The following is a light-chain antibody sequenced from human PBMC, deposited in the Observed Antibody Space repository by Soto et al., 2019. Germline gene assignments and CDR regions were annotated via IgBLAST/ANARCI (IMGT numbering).Light chain of an antibody. CDR3: CSYTSSSTHV. CDR2: DVN. Sequence: QSALTQPASVSGSSGQSITISCTGTSSDVGGYNFVSWYQQQPGKVPKLMIFDVNRRPSGVSDRFSGSKSGNTASLTISGLQAEDERDYYCCSYTSSSTHVFGSGTKVTVL. V-gene: IGLV2-14*03. CDR1: SSDVGGYNF. J-gene: IGLJ1*01.